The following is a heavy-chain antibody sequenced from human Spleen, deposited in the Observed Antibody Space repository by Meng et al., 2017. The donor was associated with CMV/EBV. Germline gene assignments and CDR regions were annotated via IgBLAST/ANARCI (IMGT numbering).Heavy chain of an antibody. CDR2: IRYDESAK. V-gene: IGHV3-30*02. CDR3: ARDLPTTDGFNI. J-gene: IGHJ3*02. Sequence: GGSLRLSCAASGFTFNTYDMHWVRQAPGKGLEWVTFIRYDESAKYYADSVKGRFTISRDNSKNTLYLQMDSLRAEDTAVYYCARDLPTTDGFNIWGQGTMVTVSS. D-gene: IGHD1-14*01. CDR1: GFTFNTYD.